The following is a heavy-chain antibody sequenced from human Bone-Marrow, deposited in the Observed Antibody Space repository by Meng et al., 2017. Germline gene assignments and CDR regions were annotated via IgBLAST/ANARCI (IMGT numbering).Heavy chain of an antibody. V-gene: IGHV1-2*02. J-gene: IGHJ3*02. CDR2: LNPYTGGT. CDR3: ARKRSVLGATSFDI. CDR1: GYTFTDYY. Sequence: QGQVVQSGAEVKKAGASVKVSCDASGYTFTDYYLHWVRQAPGQGLEWMGWLNPYTGGTHYAQKFQGRVTMTRDTSIRTADLELSSLRSDDTAVYYCARKRSVLGATSFDIWGQGTMVTVSS. D-gene: IGHD6-19*01.